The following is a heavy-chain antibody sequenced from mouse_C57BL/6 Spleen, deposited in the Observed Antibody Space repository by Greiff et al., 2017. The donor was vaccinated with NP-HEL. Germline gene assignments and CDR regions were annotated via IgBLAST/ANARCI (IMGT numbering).Heavy chain of an antibody. V-gene: IGHV1-18*01. Sequence: VQLQQSGPELVKPGASVKIPCKASGYTFTDYNMDWVEQSHGKSLEWIGDINPNNGGTIYNQKFKGKATLTVDKSSSTAYMELRSLTSEDTAVYYCARLGNDYDGAMDYWGQGTSVTVSS. CDR2: INPNNGGT. D-gene: IGHD2-4*01. CDR1: GYTFTDYN. J-gene: IGHJ4*01. CDR3: ARLGNDYDGAMDY.